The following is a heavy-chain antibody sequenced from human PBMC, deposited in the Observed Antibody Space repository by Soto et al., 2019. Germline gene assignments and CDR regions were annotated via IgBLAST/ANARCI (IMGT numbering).Heavy chain of an antibody. CDR1: GYTFTSYG. D-gene: IGHD3-3*01. CDR2: ISAYNGNT. Sequence: ASVKVSFKASGYTFTSYGISWVRQAPGQGLEWMGWISAYNGNTNYAQKLQGRVTMTTDTSTSTAYMELRSLRSDDTAVYYCARDQREYYDFWSGPYGMDVWGQGTTVTVSS. J-gene: IGHJ6*02. V-gene: IGHV1-18*04. CDR3: ARDQREYYDFWSGPYGMDV.